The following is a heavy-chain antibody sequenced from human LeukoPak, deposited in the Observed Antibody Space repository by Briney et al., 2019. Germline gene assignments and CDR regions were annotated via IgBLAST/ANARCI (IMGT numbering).Heavy chain of an antibody. CDR2: IKSKTDGGTT. CDR3: TTGNQGHFYGGKSDY. CDR1: GFTFSNAW. J-gene: IGHJ4*02. Sequence: GGSLRLSCAASGFTFSNAWMSWVRQAPGKGLEWVGRIKSKTDGGTTDYAAPVKGRFTISRDDSKNTLYLQMNSLKTEDTAVYYCTTGNQGHFYGGKSDYWGQGTLVTVSS. V-gene: IGHV3-15*01. D-gene: IGHD4-23*01.